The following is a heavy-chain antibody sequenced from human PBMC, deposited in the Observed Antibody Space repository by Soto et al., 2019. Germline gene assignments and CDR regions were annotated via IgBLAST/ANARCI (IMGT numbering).Heavy chain of an antibody. J-gene: IGHJ6*02. D-gene: IGHD6-13*01. CDR1: GGSISSGGYY. CDR3: ARDTIAASYYYYGMDV. CDR2: IYYSGST. Sequence: SETLSLTCTVSGGSISSGGYYWSWIRQHPGKGLEWIGYIYYSGSTYYNPSLKSRVTISVDTSKNQFSLKLSSVTAADTAVYYCARDTIAASYYYYGMDVWGQGTTVTV. V-gene: IGHV4-31*03.